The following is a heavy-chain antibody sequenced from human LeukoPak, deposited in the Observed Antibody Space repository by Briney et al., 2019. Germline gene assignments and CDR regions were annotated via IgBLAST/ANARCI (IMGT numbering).Heavy chain of an antibody. Sequence: SGPTLVNPTQTLTLTCTLSGFSLSTSGVGVGWIRQPPGKALEWLALIYWDDDKRYSPSLKSRLTITKDTSKNQVVLTMTNMDPVDTATYYCAHTFYPTKTSNRDSSGYYHWGQGTLVTVPS. CDR1: GFSLSTSGVG. J-gene: IGHJ5*02. V-gene: IGHV2-5*02. CDR2: IYWDDDK. CDR3: AHTFYPTKTSNRDSSGYYH. D-gene: IGHD3-22*01.